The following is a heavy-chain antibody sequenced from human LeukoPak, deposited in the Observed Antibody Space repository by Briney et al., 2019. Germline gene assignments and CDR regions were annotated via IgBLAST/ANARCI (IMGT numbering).Heavy chain of an antibody. V-gene: IGHV3-30*03. CDR1: GFTFSSHG. D-gene: IGHD3-16*01. CDR3: MSWGVPTI. J-gene: IGHJ3*02. Sequence: SGGSLRLSCAASGFTFSSHGMHGVRQAPGKGLEWVAVISYDGSNKYFVDSVKGRFTISRDNSKNMLHLQMNSLRAEDTAVYYCMSWGVPTIWGQGTMVTVSS. CDR2: ISYDGSNK.